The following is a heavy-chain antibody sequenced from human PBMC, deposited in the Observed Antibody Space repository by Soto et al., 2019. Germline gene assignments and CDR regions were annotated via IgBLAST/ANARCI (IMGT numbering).Heavy chain of an antibody. Sequence: ASVKVSCTASGYTFTSYDINWVRQATGQGLEWMGWMNPNSGNTGYAQKFQGRVTMTRNTSISTAYMELSSLRSEDTAVYYCARDLGLGIAAAGRQDNDYWGQGTLVTVS. J-gene: IGHJ4*02. CDR3: ARDLGLGIAAAGRQDNDY. CDR2: MNPNSGNT. D-gene: IGHD6-13*01. CDR1: GYTFTSYD. V-gene: IGHV1-8*01.